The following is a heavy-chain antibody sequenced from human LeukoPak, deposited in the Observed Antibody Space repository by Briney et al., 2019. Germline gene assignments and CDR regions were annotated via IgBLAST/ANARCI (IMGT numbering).Heavy chain of an antibody. D-gene: IGHD2-8*01. CDR2: VFYSGST. CDR1: GDSISSYY. CDR3: ARNGGSDAFDI. V-gene: IGHV4-59*08. Sequence: SETLSLTCSVSGDSISSYYWSWIRQPPGKGLEWIGFVFYSGSTNYNPSLKSRVTVSVDTSKNQFSLKLSSVTAADTAVYYCARNGGSDAFDIWGQGTMVTVSS. J-gene: IGHJ3*02.